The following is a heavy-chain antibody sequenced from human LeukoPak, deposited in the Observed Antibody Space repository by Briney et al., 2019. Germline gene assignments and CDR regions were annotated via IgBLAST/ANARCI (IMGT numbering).Heavy chain of an antibody. Sequence: PGRSLRLSCAASGFTFSRYGIHWVCQAPGKGLEWVAVISYDGSNKYYADSVKGRFTISRDNSKNTLYVQMNSLRVEDTAVYYCDRGFDGHFDYWGQGTLVTVSP. J-gene: IGHJ4*02. CDR3: DRGFDGHFDY. CDR1: GFTFSRYG. V-gene: IGHV3-30*03. CDR2: ISYDGSNK. D-gene: IGHD3-9*01.